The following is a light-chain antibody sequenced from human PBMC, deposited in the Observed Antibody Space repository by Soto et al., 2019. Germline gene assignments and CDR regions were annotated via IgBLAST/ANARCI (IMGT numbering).Light chain of an antibody. CDR1: QSISSY. CDR3: QQYNTYPIT. CDR2: KAS. V-gene: IGKV1-5*03. J-gene: IGKJ5*01. Sequence: DIQMTQSPSSLSASVGDRVTITCRASQSISSYLNWYQQKPGKXXKXXIYKASSLESGVPSRFSGSGSGTELTITISSLQPDDFETYYYQQYNTYPITFGQGTRLEIK.